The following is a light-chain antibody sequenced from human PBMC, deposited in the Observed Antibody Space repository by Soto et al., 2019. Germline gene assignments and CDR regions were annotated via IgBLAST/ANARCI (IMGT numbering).Light chain of an antibody. Sequence: QSALTQPRSVSGSPGQSVTISCTGTSSDVGGYNYVSWYQQHPGKATKLMIYDVSKRPSGVPDRFSGSKSGNTASLTISGLQAEDEADYYCCSYPGSRTVFGTGTKLTVL. CDR2: DVS. J-gene: IGLJ1*01. CDR3: CSYPGSRTV. V-gene: IGLV2-11*01. CDR1: SSDVGGYNY.